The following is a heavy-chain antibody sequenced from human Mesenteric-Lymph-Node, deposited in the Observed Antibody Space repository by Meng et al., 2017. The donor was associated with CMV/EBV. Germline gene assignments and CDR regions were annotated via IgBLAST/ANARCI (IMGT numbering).Heavy chain of an antibody. CDR3: TRDVRRGWFDP. J-gene: IGHJ5*02. CDR1: GFTFSSHW. V-gene: IGHV3-74*01. CDR2: INIDGTST. Sequence: GESLKISCAASGFTFSSHWMHWVRQAPGKGLIWVSRINIDGTSTTYADTVKGRFTISRDNAKNTLHLQMNSLRAEDTAVYFCTRDVRRGWFDPWGQGTLVTVSS.